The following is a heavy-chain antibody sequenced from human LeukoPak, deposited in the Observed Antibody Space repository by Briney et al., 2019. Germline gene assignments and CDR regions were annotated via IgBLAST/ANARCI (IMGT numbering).Heavy chain of an antibody. Sequence: GESLKISCKGSGYSFTSYWIGWVRQMPGKGLEWMGIIYPGDSDTRYSPPFQGQVTISADKSISTAYLQWSSLKASDTAMYYCARRASKYYDSSGHNNFDYWGQGTLVTVSS. J-gene: IGHJ4*02. D-gene: IGHD3-22*01. CDR2: IYPGDSDT. CDR1: GYSFTSYW. V-gene: IGHV5-51*01. CDR3: ARRASKYYDSSGHNNFDY.